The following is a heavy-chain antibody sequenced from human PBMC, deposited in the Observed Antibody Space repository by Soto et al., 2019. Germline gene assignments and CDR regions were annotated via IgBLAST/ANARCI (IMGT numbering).Heavy chain of an antibody. CDR3: AKISKGTNWFIGYFDL. Sequence: VQLVESGGGVVQPGRSLRLSCAASGFTFSSYAMHWVRQAPGKGLEWVSAISGSGGSTYYADSVKGRFSVSRDNSKNTLYLQMNSLRAEDTAVYSCAKISKGTNWFIGYFDLWGRGTLVTVSS. J-gene: IGHJ2*01. V-gene: IGHV3-23*04. D-gene: IGHD1-1*01. CDR2: ISGSGGST. CDR1: GFTFSSYA.